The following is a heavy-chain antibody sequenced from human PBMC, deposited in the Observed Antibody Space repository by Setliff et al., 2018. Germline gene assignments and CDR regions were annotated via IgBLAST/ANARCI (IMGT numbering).Heavy chain of an antibody. Sequence: PGGSLRLSCAASGFTFSSYAMSWVRQAPGKGLEWVSVIYSDGSGINYADSVKGRFTISRDNSKNTLYLQMKSVRAEDTAVYYCAKRNDNYDNSGYYFFDYWGQGTLVTVSS. CDR1: GFTFSSYA. J-gene: IGHJ4*02. CDR3: AKRNDNYDNSGYYFFDY. V-gene: IGHV3-23*03. CDR2: IYSDGSGI. D-gene: IGHD3-22*01.